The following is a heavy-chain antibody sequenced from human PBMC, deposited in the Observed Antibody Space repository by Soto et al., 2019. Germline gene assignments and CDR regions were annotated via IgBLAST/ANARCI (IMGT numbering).Heavy chain of an antibody. D-gene: IGHD3-3*01. CDR2: VSNSGRST. J-gene: IGHJ4*02. CDR1: GLTFSSYA. V-gene: IGHV3-23*01. Sequence: GGSLRLSCAASGLTFSSYAMSWVRQAPGKGLEWVSHVSNSGRSTKYADSVKGRFTISRDNSKNTLYLQMNSLRAEDTAIYYCAKDALAYYDFWSWGQGTLVTVSS. CDR3: AKDALAYYDFWS.